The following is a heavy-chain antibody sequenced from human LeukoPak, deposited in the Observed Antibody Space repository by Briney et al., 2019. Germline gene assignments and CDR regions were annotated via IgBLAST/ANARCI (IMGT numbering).Heavy chain of an antibody. CDR2: IYTSGST. J-gene: IGHJ4*02. CDR3: ARGTTYYDYVWGSSHFDY. CDR1: GGSISSGSYY. D-gene: IGHD3-16*01. Sequence: SETLSLTCTVSGGSISSGSYYWNWIRQPAGKGLEWIGHIYTSGSTNYNPSLKSRVTISIDTSKNQFSLKLSSVTAADTAVYYCARGTTYYDYVWGSSHFDYWGQGTLVTVSS. V-gene: IGHV4-61*09.